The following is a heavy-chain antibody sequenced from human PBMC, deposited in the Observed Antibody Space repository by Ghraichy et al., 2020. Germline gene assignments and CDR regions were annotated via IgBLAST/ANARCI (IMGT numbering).Heavy chain of an antibody. V-gene: IGHV4-59*01. CDR1: GGSMNSYY. D-gene: IGHD6-19*01. Sequence: SETLSLTCTVSGGSMNSYYWSWIRQPPGKGLEWIGYIYYSGSANYNPSLKSRVTISVDTSKNQFSLNLSSVTAADTAVYYCARQYTSGWRSFDPWGQGTLVTVSS. CDR2: IYYSGSA. CDR3: ARQYTSGWRSFDP. J-gene: IGHJ5*02.